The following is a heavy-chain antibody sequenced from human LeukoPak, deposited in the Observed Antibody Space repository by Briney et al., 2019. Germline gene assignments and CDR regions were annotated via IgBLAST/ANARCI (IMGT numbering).Heavy chain of an antibody. D-gene: IGHD2-15*01. Sequence: SETLSLTCTVSGYSISSGYSWSWIRQPPGKGLEWIGYIYHSGSTYYNPSLKSRVTISVDRSKNQFSLKLGSVTAADTAVYYCARGGRSGLTDVFNIGGKGTRVTFS. CDR2: IYHSGST. CDR3: ARGGRSGLTDVFNI. V-gene: IGHV4-30-2*01. J-gene: IGHJ3*02. CDR1: GYSISSGYS.